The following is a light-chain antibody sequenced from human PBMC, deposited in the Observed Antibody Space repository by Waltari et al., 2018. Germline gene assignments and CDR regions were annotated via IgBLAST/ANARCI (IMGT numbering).Light chain of an antibody. Sequence: QSALTQPASVSGSPGQSITITCTGTTNNFVSWYQLHPGNPPRLIISDVTCRPSGVPSGCSGSKSGDTASLTISGVQAEDEAHYYCSSFTSLRSVIFGGGTTLTVL. CDR2: DVT. CDR1: TNNF. V-gene: IGLV2-14*01. J-gene: IGLJ2*01. CDR3: SSFTSLRSVI.